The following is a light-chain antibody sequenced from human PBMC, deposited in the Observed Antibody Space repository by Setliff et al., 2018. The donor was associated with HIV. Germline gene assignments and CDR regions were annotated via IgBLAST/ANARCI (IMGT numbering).Light chain of an antibody. CDR3: NSYTTSGTRV. CDR2: GNI. J-gene: IGLJ1*01. V-gene: IGLV1-40*01. CDR1: SSNIGAAYD. Sequence: QSAPAQPPSVSGAPGQRVTISCTGSSSNIGAAYDVHWYRQFPGTAPKLLIYGNINRPSGVPDRFSGSKSGTSGSLTITGLQAEDEADYYCNSYTTSGTRVFGTGTKVTVL.